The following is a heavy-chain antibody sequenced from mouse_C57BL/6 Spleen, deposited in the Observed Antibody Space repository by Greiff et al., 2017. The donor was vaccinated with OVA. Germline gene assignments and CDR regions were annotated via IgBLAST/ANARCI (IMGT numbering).Heavy chain of an antibody. J-gene: IGHJ1*03. Sequence: QVQLQQPGTELVKPGASVKLSCKASGYTFTSYWMHWVKQRPGQGLEWIGNINPSNGGTNYNEKFKSKATLTVDKSSSSAYMQLSSLTSEDSAVYYCARGGITTVVPRYGYIDVWGTGTTVTVSS. D-gene: IGHD1-1*01. V-gene: IGHV1-53*01. CDR1: GYTFTSYW. CDR3: ARGGITTVVPRYGYIDV. CDR2: INPSNGGT.